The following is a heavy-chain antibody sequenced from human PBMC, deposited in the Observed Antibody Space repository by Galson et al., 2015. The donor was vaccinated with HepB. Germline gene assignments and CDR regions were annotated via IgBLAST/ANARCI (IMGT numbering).Heavy chain of an antibody. CDR1: GYTFTSYA. J-gene: IGHJ4*02. D-gene: IGHD3-9*01. V-gene: IGHV1-3*01. Sequence: SVKVSCKASGYTFTSYAMHWVRQAPGQRLEWMGWINAGNGNTKYSQKFQGRVTITRDTSASTAYMELSSLRSEDTAVYYCARDPVYYDILTGSLDYWGQGTLVTVSS. CDR2: INAGNGNT. CDR3: ARDPVYYDILTGSLDY.